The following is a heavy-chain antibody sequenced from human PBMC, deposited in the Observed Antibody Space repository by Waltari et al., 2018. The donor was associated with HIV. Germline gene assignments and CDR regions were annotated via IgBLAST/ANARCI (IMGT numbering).Heavy chain of an antibody. Sequence: QLQESGPGLVKPSQTLSLTCTVSVGSISTSNFYWGWLRQTPGKGLEWIGSIYYTGKTNYRPSLQSRLSISVDASKNQFSMSLASVTAADSGVYYCARSWTQLILPGSGFDVWGQGTTVTVSS. CDR2: IYYTGKT. V-gene: IGHV4-39*01. D-gene: IGHD5-18*01. J-gene: IGHJ6*02. CDR1: VGSISTSNFY. CDR3: ARSWTQLILPGSGFDV.